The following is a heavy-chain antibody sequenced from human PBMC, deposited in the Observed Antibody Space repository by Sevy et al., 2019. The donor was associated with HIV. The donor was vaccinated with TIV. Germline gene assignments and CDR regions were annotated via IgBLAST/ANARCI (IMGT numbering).Heavy chain of an antibody. Sequence: SETLSLTCAVYGGSFSGYYWSWIRQPPGKGLEWIGEINHSGSTNYNPSLKSRVTISVDTSKNQFSLKLSSVTAADTAVYYCARDALTTGWFDPWGQGTLVTVSS. CDR1: GGSFSGYY. D-gene: IGHD1-1*01. J-gene: IGHJ5*02. CDR2: INHSGST. V-gene: IGHV4-34*01. CDR3: ARDALTTGWFDP.